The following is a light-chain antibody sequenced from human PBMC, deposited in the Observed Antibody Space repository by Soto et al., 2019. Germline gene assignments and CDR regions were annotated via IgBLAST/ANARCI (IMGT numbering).Light chain of an antibody. J-gene: IGLJ2*01. CDR3: ASWDDRLSGPV. V-gene: IGLV1-47*01. Sequence: QSALTQPPSASGTPGQRITISCSGSSSTIGNNFVYWYQQFPGTAPRLLIYRNNQRPRGVPDRFSGSTSGTSASLDIGGLRSEDEADYYCASWDDRLSGPVFGGGTKLTVL. CDR2: RNN. CDR1: SSTIGNNF.